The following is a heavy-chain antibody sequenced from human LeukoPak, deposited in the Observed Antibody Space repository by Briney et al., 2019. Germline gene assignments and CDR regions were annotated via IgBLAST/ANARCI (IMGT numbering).Heavy chain of an antibody. D-gene: IGHD5-12*01. V-gene: IGHV5-51*01. CDR1: GHDFTSYW. CDR2: IHPSDYVS. J-gene: IGHJ5*01. CDR3: ARPGYSGYSPLDS. Sequence: GESLKISFTSSGHDFTSYWIAWVGPLPGKGLEWRGIIHPSDYVSQYSLSFKAKVPISTDNQITAAYLHWSRLKGWDTAMFYCARPGYSGYSPLDSW.